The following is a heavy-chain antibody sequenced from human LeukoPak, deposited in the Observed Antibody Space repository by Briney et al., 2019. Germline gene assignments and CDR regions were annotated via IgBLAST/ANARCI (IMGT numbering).Heavy chain of an antibody. CDR3: ARDLTGPWELLY. V-gene: IGHV3-23*01. Sequence: GGSLRLSCATSGFTFSSFDMDWVRQAPGKGLEWVSGISGGSGNRDYGDSVKGRFTISRDNSKSTLYLQMSGLRAEDTAVYYCARDLTGPWELLYWGQGTLVTVSS. D-gene: IGHD1-26*01. CDR2: ISGGSGNR. CDR1: GFTFSSFD. J-gene: IGHJ4*02.